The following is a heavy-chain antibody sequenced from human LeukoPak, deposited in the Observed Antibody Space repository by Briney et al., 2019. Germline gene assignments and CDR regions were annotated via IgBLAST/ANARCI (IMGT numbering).Heavy chain of an antibody. V-gene: IGHV3-30*02. D-gene: IGHD1-26*01. J-gene: IGHJ4*01. Sequence: GGSLRLSCGASDFVFDTHDMHWVRQAPGKGLEWVAYIRSDGYHTYYADSVKGRFTITRDNSKNTMYLQMNSLRLEDMAVYYCAKPSGSGIDYWGRGIRVTVSS. CDR1: DFVFDTHD. CDR3: AKPSGSGIDY. CDR2: IRSDGYHT.